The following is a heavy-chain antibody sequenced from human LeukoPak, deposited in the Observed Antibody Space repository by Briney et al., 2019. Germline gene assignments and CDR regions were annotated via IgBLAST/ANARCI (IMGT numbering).Heavy chain of an antibody. Sequence: TGGSLRLSCAASGFTFSSYGMTWVRQAPGKGLEWVSAISGSGDSTYYADSVKGRFTISRDNARNSLLLQMNSLRAEDTAVYYCARDASYYDSSGQPAFDIWGQGTLVTVSS. J-gene: IGHJ3*02. V-gene: IGHV3-23*01. CDR3: ARDASYYDSSGQPAFDI. CDR2: ISGSGDST. CDR1: GFTFSSYG. D-gene: IGHD3-22*01.